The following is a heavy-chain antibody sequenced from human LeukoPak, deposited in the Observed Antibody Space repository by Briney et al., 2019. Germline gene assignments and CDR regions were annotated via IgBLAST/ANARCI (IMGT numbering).Heavy chain of an antibody. Sequence: PGGSLRLSCAASGFTFSTFAMIWVRQPPGKGLEWVSVIYSGGSTYYADSVKGRFTISRDNSKNTLYLQMQSLRAEDTAVYYCAREVVAGDAFDIWGKGTMVTVSS. J-gene: IGHJ3*02. CDR3: AREVVAGDAFDI. CDR1: GFTFSTFA. CDR2: IYSGGST. V-gene: IGHV3-66*01. D-gene: IGHD2-15*01.